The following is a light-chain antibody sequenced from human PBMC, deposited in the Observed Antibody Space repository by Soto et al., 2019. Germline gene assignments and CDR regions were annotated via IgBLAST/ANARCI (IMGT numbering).Light chain of an antibody. J-gene: IGLJ1*01. CDR1: SSNIWGNS. CDR2: DDN. CDR3: GSWDSRLSAYV. V-gene: IGLV1-51*01. Sequence: QPVLTQPPSVSAAPGQKVTISCSGSSSNIWGNSVSWYQQLPGTAPKLLIDDDNKRPSGIPDRFSGSKSGTSATLGITGFQTGDEADYYCGSWDSRLSAYVFGTGTKVTVL.